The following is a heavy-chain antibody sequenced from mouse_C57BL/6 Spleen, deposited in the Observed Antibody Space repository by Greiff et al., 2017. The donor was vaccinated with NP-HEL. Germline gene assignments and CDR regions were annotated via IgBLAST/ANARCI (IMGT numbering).Heavy chain of an antibody. V-gene: IGHV14-2*01. Sequence: VQLQQSGAELVKPGASVKLSCTASGFNIKDYYMHWVKQRTEQGLEWIGRIDPEDGDTKYAPNFQGTATITADTSSNTAYLQLSSLTSEDTAVYYCARVSMVTTDDYWGQGTTLTVSS. CDR2: IDPEDGDT. CDR3: ARVSMVTTDDY. J-gene: IGHJ2*01. D-gene: IGHD2-2*01. CDR1: GFNIKDYY.